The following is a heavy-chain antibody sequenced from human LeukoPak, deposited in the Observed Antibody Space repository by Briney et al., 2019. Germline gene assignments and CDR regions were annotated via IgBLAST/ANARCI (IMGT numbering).Heavy chain of an antibody. CDR2: IKQDGSEK. J-gene: IGHJ3*02. CDR1: GFRVSGYW. Sequence: GGSLRLSCAASGFRVSGYWMSWVRQAPGKGLEWVANIKQDGSEKLYVDSVKGRFTISRDNAKNSLYLQMNSLRAEDTAMYHCAREGGYAFDIWGQGTMVTVSS. D-gene: IGHD3-16*01. V-gene: IGHV3-7*01. CDR3: AREGGYAFDI.